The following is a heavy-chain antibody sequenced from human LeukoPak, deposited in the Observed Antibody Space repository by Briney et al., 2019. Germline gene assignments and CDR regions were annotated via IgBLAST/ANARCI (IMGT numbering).Heavy chain of an antibody. CDR1: GGSISSGGYS. V-gene: IGHV4-30-4*07. CDR3: ARALLRFLDGNWFDP. CDR2: IYYSGST. J-gene: IGHJ5*02. Sequence: SETLSLTCAVSGGSISSGGYSWSWIRQPPGKGLEWIGYIYYSGSTYYNPSLKSRVTISVDTSKNQFSLKLSSVTATDTAVYYCARALLRFLDGNWFDPWGQGTLVTVSS. D-gene: IGHD3-3*01.